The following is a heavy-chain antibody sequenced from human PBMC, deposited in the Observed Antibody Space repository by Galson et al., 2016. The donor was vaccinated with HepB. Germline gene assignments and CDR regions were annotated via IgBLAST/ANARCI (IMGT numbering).Heavy chain of an antibody. J-gene: IGHJ4*02. Sequence: SETLSLTCTVSGYSISSGYYWGWIRQPPGKGLEYIGAIYHSGTTYYNPSLKSRVTISADTSKNQFSLKLSSVTAADTAFYYCVRDLNRGYDPVLDYWGQGTLVTVSS. D-gene: IGHD5-12*01. V-gene: IGHV4-38-2*02. CDR3: VRDLNRGYDPVLDY. CDR1: GYSISSGYY. CDR2: IYHSGTT.